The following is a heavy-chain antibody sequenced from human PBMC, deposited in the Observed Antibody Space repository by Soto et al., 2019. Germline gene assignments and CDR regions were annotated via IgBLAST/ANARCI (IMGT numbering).Heavy chain of an antibody. CDR2: VFHTGST. Sequence: SETLSLTRTVSGGSISSNSSNWTRKSPGKGLDWIGYVFHTGSTRYNPSLKSRVAISVDMSKNQFSLNLTSVAAADTAVYYYAREDSQYDYFDYWGQGTLVTVSS. J-gene: IGHJ4*02. V-gene: IGHV4-59*01. D-gene: IGHD2-15*01. CDR1: GGSISSNS. CDR3: AREDSQYDYFDY.